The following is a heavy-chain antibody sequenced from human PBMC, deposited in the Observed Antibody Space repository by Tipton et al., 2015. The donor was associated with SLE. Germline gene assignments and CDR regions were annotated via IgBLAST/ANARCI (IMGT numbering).Heavy chain of an antibody. CDR2: IYYSGST. D-gene: IGHD2-15*01. CDR3: GRHYLGGSDGDY. J-gene: IGHJ4*02. Sequence: TLSLTCAVYGGSISSSSSYYWAWIRQPPGKGLEWIGSIYYSGSTYYNPSLKSRVTISLDTSKNLFSLRLSSVTEADTAVYYCGRHYLGGSDGDYWGQGTLVTVSS. CDR1: GGSISSSSSYY. V-gene: IGHV4-39*01.